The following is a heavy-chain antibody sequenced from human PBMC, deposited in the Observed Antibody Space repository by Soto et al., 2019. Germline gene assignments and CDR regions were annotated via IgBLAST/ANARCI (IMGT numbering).Heavy chain of an antibody. CDR3: AKAMFGEVPAANWFDS. D-gene: IGHD2-2*01. CDR1: GFAFDDYA. Sequence: GGSLRLSCVASGFAFDDYAMHWVRQAPGKGLEWVSGISWSSGDIAYADSVKGRFTISRDNAKNSLYLQMNGLRPEDTAFYYCAKAMFGEVPAANWFDSWGQGTLVTVSS. CDR2: ISWSSGDI. J-gene: IGHJ5*01. V-gene: IGHV3-9*01.